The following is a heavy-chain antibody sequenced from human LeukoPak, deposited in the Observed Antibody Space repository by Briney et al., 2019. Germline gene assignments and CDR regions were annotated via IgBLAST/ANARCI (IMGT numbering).Heavy chain of an antibody. CDR3: ARTTEGGYTYNYFYYYYMDV. CDR2: IYYSGST. V-gene: IGHV4-59*01. CDR1: GGPISHYY. D-gene: IGHD5-18*01. J-gene: IGHJ6*03. Sequence: PSETLSLTCTVSGGPISHYYWSWIRQPPGKGLEWIGYIYYSGSTNYNPPLKSRVTISVDTSKNQFSLKLSSVTAADTAVYYCARTTEGGYTYNYFYYYYMDVWGRGTTVTISS.